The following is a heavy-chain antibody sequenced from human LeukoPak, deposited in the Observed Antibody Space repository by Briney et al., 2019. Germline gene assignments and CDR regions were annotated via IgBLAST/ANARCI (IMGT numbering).Heavy chain of an antibody. CDR2: INPSGGST. Sequence: GASVKVSCKASGYTFTSYYMHWVRQAPGQGLEWMGIINPSGGSTSYAQKFQGRVTMTRDTSISTAYMELSRLRSDDTAVYYCARGNYGMDVWGQGTTVTVSS. J-gene: IGHJ6*02. CDR3: ARGNYGMDV. V-gene: IGHV1-46*01. CDR1: GYTFTSYY.